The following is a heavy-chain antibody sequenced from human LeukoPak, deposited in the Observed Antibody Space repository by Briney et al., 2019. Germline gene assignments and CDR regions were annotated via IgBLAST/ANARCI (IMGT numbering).Heavy chain of an antibody. CDR1: GGSISSGSSY. V-gene: IGHV4-61*02. J-gene: IGHJ5*02. Sequence: SQTLSLTCTVSGGSISSGSSYLSWIRQPAGKGLEWIGRIYRSGSANYNPSLKSRVTILLDTSKNQFSLKLTSVTAADTAVYYYAALGGGSWGQGTLVTVSS. D-gene: IGHD3-10*01. CDR2: IYRSGSA. CDR3: AALGGGS.